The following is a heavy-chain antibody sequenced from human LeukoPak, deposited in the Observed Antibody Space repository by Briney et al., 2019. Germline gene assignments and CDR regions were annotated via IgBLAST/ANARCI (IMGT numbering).Heavy chain of an antibody. CDR3: ARPLEGTGGNWYFDL. J-gene: IGHJ2*01. V-gene: IGHV3-74*01. CDR2: IRSDGSST. Sequence: GGSLRLSCAASGFTFSSHWMHWVRQAPGKGLVWVSRIRSDGSSTSYADSVKGRFTTSRDNAKNSLYLQMNSLRAEDTAVYYCARPLEGTGGNWYFDLWGRGTLVTVSS. CDR1: GFTFSSHW. D-gene: IGHD1-14*01.